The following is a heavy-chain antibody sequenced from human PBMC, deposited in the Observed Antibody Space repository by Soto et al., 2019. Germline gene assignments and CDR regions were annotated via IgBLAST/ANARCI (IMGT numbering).Heavy chain of an antibody. V-gene: IGHV1-18*01. CDR1: GYTFTSYG. Sequence: GASVKVSCKASGYTFTSYGISWVRQAPGQGLEWMGWISAYNGNTNYAQKLQGRVTMTTDTSTSTAYMELRSLRSDDTAVYYCARGTFYYDSRGYQHFDYWGQGTLVTVSS. CDR2: ISAYNGNT. J-gene: IGHJ4*02. CDR3: ARGTFYYDSRGYQHFDY. D-gene: IGHD3-22*01.